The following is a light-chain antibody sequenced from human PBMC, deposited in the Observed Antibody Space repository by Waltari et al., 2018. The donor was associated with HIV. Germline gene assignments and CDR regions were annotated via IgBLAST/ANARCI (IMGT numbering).Light chain of an antibody. CDR1: SSDVGSYNL. CDR3: CSYAGTSILV. CDR2: EVT. J-gene: IGLJ3*02. V-gene: IGLV2-23*02. Sequence: QSALTQPASVSGSPGQSITISCTGTSSDVGSYNLVSWYQQPPGKAPKLMIYEVTKRPSGVSNRVSCSKSGNTASLTISGLQAEDEGDYHCCSYAGTSILVFGGGTKLTVL.